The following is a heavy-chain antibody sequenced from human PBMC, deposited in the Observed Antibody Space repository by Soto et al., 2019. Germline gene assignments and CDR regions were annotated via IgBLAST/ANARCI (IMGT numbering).Heavy chain of an antibody. D-gene: IGHD2-15*01. Sequence: PGGSLRLSCAASGFTFSSYAMHWARQAPGKGLEWVTVISYDGSNKYYADSVKGRFTISRDNSKNTLYLQMNSLRAEDTAVYYCARAPGVVVAGPVYWGQGTLVTVSS. J-gene: IGHJ4*02. CDR2: ISYDGSNK. V-gene: IGHV3-30-3*01. CDR1: GFTFSSYA. CDR3: ARAPGVVVAGPVY.